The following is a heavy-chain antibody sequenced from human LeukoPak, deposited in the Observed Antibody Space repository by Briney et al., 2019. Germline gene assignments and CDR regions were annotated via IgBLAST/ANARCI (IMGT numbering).Heavy chain of an antibody. J-gene: IGHJ4*02. V-gene: IGHV3-30-3*01. CDR2: ITYDGSNK. Sequence: PGRSLRLSCAASGVTFSSYAMYWVRQAPGKGLDWVAVITYDGSNKYYADSVKGRFTISRDNSKNTLYLQMNSLRAEDTAMNFCATGYSAWSFGYWGQGTLVTVSS. CDR1: GVTFSSYA. CDR3: ATGYSAWSFGY. D-gene: IGHD6-19*01.